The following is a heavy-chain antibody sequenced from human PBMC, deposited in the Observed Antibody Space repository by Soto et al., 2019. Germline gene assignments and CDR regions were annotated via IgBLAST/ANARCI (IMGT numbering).Heavy chain of an antibody. D-gene: IGHD2-15*01. Sequence: SETLSLTCTVSGGSISSHYWSWIRQPPGKGLEWIGYIHYSGTTDYNPSLKSRVIISVDTSKSQFSLSLDSVTAADTAVYFCARAHAPTLPFDYWGLGTLVTVSS. CDR3: ARAHAPTLPFDY. V-gene: IGHV4-59*11. CDR2: IHYSGTT. J-gene: IGHJ4*01. CDR1: GGSISSHY.